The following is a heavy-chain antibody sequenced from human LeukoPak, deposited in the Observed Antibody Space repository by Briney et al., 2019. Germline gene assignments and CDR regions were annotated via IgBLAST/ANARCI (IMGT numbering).Heavy chain of an antibody. J-gene: IGHJ4*02. CDR3: ARALGYSFDYGVDY. V-gene: IGHV4-34*01. CDR1: GGSFSGYY. D-gene: IGHD5-18*01. CDR2: INHSGST. Sequence: SETLSLTCAVYGGSFSGYYWSWIRQPPGKGLEWIGEINHSGSTNYNPSLKSRVTISVDTSKNQFSLKLSSVTAADTAVYYCARALGYSFDYGVDYWGQGTLVTVSS.